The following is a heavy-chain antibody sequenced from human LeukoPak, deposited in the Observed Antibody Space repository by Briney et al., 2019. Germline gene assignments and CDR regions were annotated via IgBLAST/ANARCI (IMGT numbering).Heavy chain of an antibody. Sequence: SETLSLTCTVSGGSISSYYWSWIRQHPGKGLEWIGYIYYSGSTYYNPSLKSRVTISVDTSKNQFSLKLSSVTAADTAVYYCAGSPTVTTGFFDYWGQGTLVTVSS. CDR3: AGSPTVTTGFFDY. D-gene: IGHD4-17*01. CDR2: IYYSGST. V-gene: IGHV4-59*06. J-gene: IGHJ4*02. CDR1: GGSISSYY.